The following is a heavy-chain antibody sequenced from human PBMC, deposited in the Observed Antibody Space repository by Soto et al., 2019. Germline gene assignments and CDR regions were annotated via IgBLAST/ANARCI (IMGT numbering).Heavy chain of an antibody. J-gene: IGHJ6*02. CDR1: GFSLSNNW. D-gene: IGHD1-26*01. CDR2: INSDGRST. Sequence: EVQLVESGGGLVQPGGSLKLSCAASGFSLSNNWMHWVRQDPEKGLVWVSRINSDGRSTSYADSVKGRFTISRDNAKNTLYLHMDSLRAEDTAVYYCARGGRYRENYYFGMDVWGQGTTVTVSS. CDR3: ARGGRYRENYYFGMDV. V-gene: IGHV3-74*01.